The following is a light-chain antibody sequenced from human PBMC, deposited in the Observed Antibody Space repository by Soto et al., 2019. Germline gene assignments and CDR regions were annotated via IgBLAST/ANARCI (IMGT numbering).Light chain of an antibody. CDR3: QLRSNWLIT. CDR2: DAS. J-gene: IGKJ5*01. Sequence: EIVLTQSPATLSLSPGERATLSCRASQSVSSSLAWYQQKPGQAPRLLIYDASNRATGIPARFSGSGSGTDFTLTIGSLEPEDFAVYYCQLRSNWLITFGQGTRLDI. V-gene: IGKV3-11*01. CDR1: QSVSSS.